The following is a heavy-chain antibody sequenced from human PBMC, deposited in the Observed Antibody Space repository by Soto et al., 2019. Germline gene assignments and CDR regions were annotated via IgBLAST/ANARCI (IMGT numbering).Heavy chain of an antibody. D-gene: IGHD1-1*01. CDR3: ARDSVEPPFYGMDV. CDR1: GGSISSYY. CDR2: IYYSGST. V-gene: IGHV4-59*01. Sequence: PSETLSLTCTVSGGSISSYYWSWIRQPPGKGLEWIGYIYYSGSTNYNPSLKSRVTISVDTSKNQFSLKLSSVTAADTFVYSCARDSVEPPFYGMDVWGQGTTVTVSS. J-gene: IGHJ6*02.